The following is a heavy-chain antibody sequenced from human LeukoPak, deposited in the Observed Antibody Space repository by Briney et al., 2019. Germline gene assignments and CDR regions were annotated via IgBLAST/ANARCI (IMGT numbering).Heavy chain of an antibody. V-gene: IGHV1-2*02. CDR1: GYTFTGYY. CDR2: INPNSGGT. Sequence: ASVKVSCKASGYTFTGYYMHWVRQAPGQGLEWMGWINPNSGGTNYAQKFQGRVTMTGDTSISTAYMELSRLRSDDTAVYYCARDGSSAINYYDKWGQGTLVTVSS. J-gene: IGHJ4*02. CDR3: ARDGSSAINYYDK. D-gene: IGHD3-22*01.